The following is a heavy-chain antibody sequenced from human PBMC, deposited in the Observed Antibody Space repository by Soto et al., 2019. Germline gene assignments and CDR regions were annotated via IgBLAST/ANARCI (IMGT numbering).Heavy chain of an antibody. CDR2: INAGNGNT. Sequence: ASVKVSCKASGYTFTSYAMHWVRQAPGQRLEWMGWINAGNGNTKYSQKFQGRVTITRDTSASTAYMELSSLRSEDTAVYYCGRLRPYYYGSGSHASKATWFDPWGQGTLVTVSS. D-gene: IGHD3-10*01. V-gene: IGHV1-3*01. CDR3: GRLRPYYYGSGSHASKATWFDP. J-gene: IGHJ5*02. CDR1: GYTFTSYA.